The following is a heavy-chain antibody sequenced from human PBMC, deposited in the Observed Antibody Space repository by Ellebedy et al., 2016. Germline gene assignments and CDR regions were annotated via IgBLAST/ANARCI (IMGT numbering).Heavy chain of an antibody. D-gene: IGHD3-22*01. Sequence: SGPTLVXPTQTLTLTCTFSGFSLSTSGMRVSWIRQPPGKALEWLARIDWDDDKFYSTSLKTRLTISKDTSKNQVVLTMTNMDPVDTATYYCARIWYYYDSSGYYYGWFDPWGQGTLVTVSS. V-gene: IGHV2-70*04. CDR3: ARIWYYYDSSGYYYGWFDP. CDR2: IDWDDDK. CDR1: GFSLSTSGMR. J-gene: IGHJ5*02.